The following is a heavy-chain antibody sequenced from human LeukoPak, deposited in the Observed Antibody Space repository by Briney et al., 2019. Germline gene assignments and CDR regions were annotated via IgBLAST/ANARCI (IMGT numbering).Heavy chain of an antibody. CDR2: IIPIFGTA. CDR1: GGTFSSYA. CDR3: ASSADYGDLGYYYYYMDV. V-gene: IGHV1-69*05. D-gene: IGHD4-17*01. J-gene: IGHJ6*03. Sequence: GASVKVSCKASGGTFSSYAISWVLQAPGQGLEWMGGIIPIFGTANYAQKFQGRVTITTDESTSTAYMELSSLRSEDTAVYYCASSADYGDLGYYYYYMDVWGKGTTVTVSS.